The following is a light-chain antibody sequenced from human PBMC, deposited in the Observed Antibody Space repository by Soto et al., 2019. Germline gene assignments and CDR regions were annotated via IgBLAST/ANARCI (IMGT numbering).Light chain of an antibody. Sequence: QSVLTQPPSASGTPGQGVTISCSGSSSNIGSNYVYWYQQLPGTAPKLLIYSNNQRPSGVPDRFSGSKSGTSASLAISGLRSEDEADYYCAAWDDSLSGYVFGTGTKLNVL. CDR2: SNN. CDR3: AAWDDSLSGYV. CDR1: SSNIGSNY. V-gene: IGLV1-47*02. J-gene: IGLJ1*01.